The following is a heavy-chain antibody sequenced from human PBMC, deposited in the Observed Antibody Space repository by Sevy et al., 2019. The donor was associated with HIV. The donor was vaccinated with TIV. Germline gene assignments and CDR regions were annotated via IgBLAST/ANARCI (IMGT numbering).Heavy chain of an antibody. Sequence: ASVKVSCKASGYTFTSYGINWVRQAHGQGLEWMGWISAYNGNTNYAQILQGRVTMTTDTSTSTAYMELRSLRSDDTAVYYCARAGFYCSSTSCYSRYGMDVWGQGTTVTVSS. CDR1: GYTFTSYG. CDR2: ISAYNGNT. CDR3: ARAGFYCSSTSCYSRYGMDV. V-gene: IGHV1-18*01. J-gene: IGHJ6*02. D-gene: IGHD2-2*02.